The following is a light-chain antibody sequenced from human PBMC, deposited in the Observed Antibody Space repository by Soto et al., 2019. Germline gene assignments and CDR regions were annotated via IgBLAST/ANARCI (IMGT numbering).Light chain of an antibody. CDR2: AAS. CDR3: QQRSNWPPIT. J-gene: IGKJ5*01. V-gene: IGKV3-11*01. Sequence: EIVLTQSPATLSLSPGETATLSCRASQSVSSVLAWYQQKPGQVPRLLIYAASNRATGIPARFSGSGSGTDFPLTISSLEPEDFAVYYCQQRSNWPPITFGQGTRLE. CDR1: QSVSSV.